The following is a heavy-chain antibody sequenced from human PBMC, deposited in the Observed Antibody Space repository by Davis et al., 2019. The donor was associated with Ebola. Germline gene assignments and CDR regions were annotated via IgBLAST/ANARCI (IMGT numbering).Heavy chain of an antibody. CDR1: GFTVRSTY. CDR3: ATTQWLREFDN. J-gene: IGHJ4*02. V-gene: IGHV3-53*05. CDR2: IYDQTT. Sequence: GESLKISCAASGFTVRSTYMSWVRQAPAKGLEWVSVIYDQTTAYADSVRGRFIISRDKSNNTLYLDMNSLRVDDTAVYYCATTQWLREFDNWGQGTLVTVSS. D-gene: IGHD6-19*01.